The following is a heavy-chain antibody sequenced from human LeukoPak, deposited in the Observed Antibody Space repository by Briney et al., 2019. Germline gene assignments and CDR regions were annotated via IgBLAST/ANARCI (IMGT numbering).Heavy chain of an antibody. J-gene: IGHJ4*02. CDR1: GFTVSNVW. D-gene: IGHD3-16*01. CDR3: TSTLGY. CDR2: IEEKTDGGTT. Sequence: GGSLRLSCAASGFTVSNVWMTWVRQASGKGLEWVGRIEEKTDGGTTDYAAPVKGRFTISRDDSKNTLYLQMNSLKTEDTAVYYCTSTLGYWGQGTLVTVSS. V-gene: IGHV3-15*04.